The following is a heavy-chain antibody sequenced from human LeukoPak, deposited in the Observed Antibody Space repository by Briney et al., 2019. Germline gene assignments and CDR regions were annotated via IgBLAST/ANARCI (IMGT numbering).Heavy chain of an antibody. V-gene: IGHV4-61*01. D-gene: IGHD5-12*01. CDR1: GGSVSRGSYY. CDR3: ASHYSGYNWGVDY. CDR2: IYYSGST. J-gene: IGHJ4*02. Sequence: SETLSLTCTVSGGSVSRGSYYWSWIRQPPGKGLEWIGYIYYSGSTNYNPSLKSRVTISVDTSKNQFSLKLSSVTAADTAVYYCASHYSGYNWGVDYWGQGTLVTVFS.